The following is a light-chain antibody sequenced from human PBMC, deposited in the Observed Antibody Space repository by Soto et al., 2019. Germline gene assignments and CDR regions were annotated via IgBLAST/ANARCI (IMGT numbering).Light chain of an antibody. CDR1: QDIASW. Sequence: DIQMTQSPSSVSASVGDRVNIICRASQDIASWLAWYQQIPGKAPKLLIYAASSVHSGVPSRFSGSGSATEFSLTLGSLQPEEFATYFCGQAHSFPWTFGQGTKVEV. CDR3: GQAHSFPWT. J-gene: IGKJ1*01. CDR2: AAS. V-gene: IGKV1-12*01.